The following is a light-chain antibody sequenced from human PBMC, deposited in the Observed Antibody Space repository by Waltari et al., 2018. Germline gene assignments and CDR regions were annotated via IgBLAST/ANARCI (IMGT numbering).Light chain of an antibody. V-gene: IGKV1-33*01. J-gene: IGKJ2*01. Sequence: DIQMTQSPSSLSASIGDSVTITCRASHVISHYLNWYYQKPGKAPKLLIYEAARLEMGVSSRFSGGGYGTLFTLTSRNIGPADVGTYFCQQYDGVPQYTFGPGT. CDR2: EAA. CDR1: HVISHY. CDR3: QQYDGVPQYT.